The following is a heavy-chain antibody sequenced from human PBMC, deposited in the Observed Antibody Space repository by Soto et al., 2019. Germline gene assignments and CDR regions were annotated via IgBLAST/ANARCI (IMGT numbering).Heavy chain of an antibody. J-gene: IGHJ4*02. CDR1: GFTFSSYA. D-gene: IGHD3-22*01. CDR3: ARLSGYYPDYFDY. Sequence: LRLSCAASGFTFSSYAMSWVRQAPGKGLEWVSAISGSGGSTYYADSVKGRLTISRDNSKNTLYLQMNSLRAEDTAVYYCARLSGYYPDYFDYWGQGTLVTVSS. CDR2: ISGSGGST. V-gene: IGHV3-23*01.